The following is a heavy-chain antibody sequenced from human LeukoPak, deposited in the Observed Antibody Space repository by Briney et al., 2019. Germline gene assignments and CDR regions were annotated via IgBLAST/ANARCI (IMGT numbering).Heavy chain of an antibody. CDR1: GGSISSSSYY. CDR2: IYYSGST. CDR3: ARGPPVYSGSYWGLDY. Sequence: PSETLSLTCTVSGGSISSSSYYWGWIRQPPGKGLEWIGSIYYSGSTYYNPSLKSRVTISVDTSKNQFSLKLSSVTAADTAVYYCARGPPVYSGSYWGLDYWGQGTLVTVSS. J-gene: IGHJ4*02. D-gene: IGHD1-26*01. V-gene: IGHV4-39*07.